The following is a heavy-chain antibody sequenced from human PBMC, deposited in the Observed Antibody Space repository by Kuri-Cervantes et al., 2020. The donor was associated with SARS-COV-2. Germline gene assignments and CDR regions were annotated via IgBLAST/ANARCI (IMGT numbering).Heavy chain of an antibody. CDR3: ARGRFWSGFEFDY. V-gene: IGHV4-34*01. D-gene: IGHD3-3*01. J-gene: IGHJ4*02. CDR2: INHSGST. Sequence: ESLKISCAVYGGSFSGYYWSWIRQPPGKGLEWIGEINHSGSTNYNPSLKSRVTISVDKSKNQFPLKLCSVTAADTAVYYCARGRFWSGFEFDYWGQGTLVTVSS. CDR1: GGSFSGYY.